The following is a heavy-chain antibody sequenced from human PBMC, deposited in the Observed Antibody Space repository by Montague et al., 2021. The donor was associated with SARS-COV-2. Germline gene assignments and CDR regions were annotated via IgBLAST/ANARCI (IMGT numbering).Heavy chain of an antibody. J-gene: IGHJ4*02. Sequence: SLRLSCAASGFTFSSYGMHWVRQAPGKGLEWVAVIRYDGSNKYYXDSVKGRFTISRDNSKNTLYLQMNSLRAEDTAVYYCAAPLYDFWSGYLLGGGFDYWGQGTLVTVSS. CDR3: AAPLYDFWSGYLLGGGFDY. D-gene: IGHD3-3*01. V-gene: IGHV3-33*01. CDR2: IRYDGSNK. CDR1: GFTFSSYG.